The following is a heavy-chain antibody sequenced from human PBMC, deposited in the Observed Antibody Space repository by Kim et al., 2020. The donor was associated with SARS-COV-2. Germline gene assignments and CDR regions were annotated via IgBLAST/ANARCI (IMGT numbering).Heavy chain of an antibody. Sequence: SETLSLTCTVSGGSISSYYWSWIRQPPGKGLEWIGYIYYSGSTNYNPSLKSRVTISVDTSKNQFSLKLSSVTAADTAVYYCARHIPRITMVRGVITPGAFDIWDQGTMVTVSS. CDR1: GGSISSYY. CDR3: ARHIPRITMVRGVITPGAFDI. J-gene: IGHJ3*02. CDR2: IYYSGST. V-gene: IGHV4-59*08. D-gene: IGHD3-10*01.